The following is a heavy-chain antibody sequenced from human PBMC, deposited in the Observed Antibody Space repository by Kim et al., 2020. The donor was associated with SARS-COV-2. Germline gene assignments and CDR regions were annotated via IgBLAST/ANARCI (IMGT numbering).Heavy chain of an antibody. CDR2: IIPILGIA. V-gene: IGHV1-69*04. CDR1: GGTFSSYA. D-gene: IGHD2-8*01. J-gene: IGHJ6*02. Sequence: SVKVSCKASGGTFSSYAISWVRQAPGQGLEWMGRIIPILGIANYAQKFQGRVTITADKSTSTAYMELSSLRSEDTAVYYCARDGVACTNGECSPRSYYYYGMDVWGQGTTVTVSS. CDR3: ARDGVACTNGECSPRSYYYYGMDV.